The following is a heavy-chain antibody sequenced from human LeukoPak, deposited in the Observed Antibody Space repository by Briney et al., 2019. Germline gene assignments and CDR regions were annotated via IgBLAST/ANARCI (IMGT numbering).Heavy chain of an antibody. V-gene: IGHV4-59*01. CDR3: ARGYYDIVTGYHDAFDI. CDR1: GGSISSYY. D-gene: IGHD3-9*01. CDR2: IYYSGGT. Sequence: AETLSLTCTVSGGSISSYYWSWIRQPPGKGLEWMGYIYYSGGTNYNPSLKSRVTISVDTSKNQFSLNLSSVTAADTAVYYCARGYYDIVTGYHDAFDIWGQGTMVTVSS. J-gene: IGHJ3*02.